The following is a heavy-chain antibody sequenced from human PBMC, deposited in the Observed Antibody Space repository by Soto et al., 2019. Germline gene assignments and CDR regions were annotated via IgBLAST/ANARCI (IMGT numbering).Heavy chain of an antibody. CDR1: GFTFSSYA. CDR2: ISCEGSNK. D-gene: IGHD2-15*01. CDR3: AREWESYCSGGRCCPYNWFDP. J-gene: IGHJ5*02. Sequence: QVQLVESGGGVVQPGRSLRLSCAASGFTFSSYAMHWVRQAPGKGLEWVAGISCEGSNKYYADSVKGRFTISRDNSKATRYLQMNSLRAEDTAVYCCAREWESYCSGGRCCPYNWFDPWGQGTLVTVSS. V-gene: IGHV3-30-3*01.